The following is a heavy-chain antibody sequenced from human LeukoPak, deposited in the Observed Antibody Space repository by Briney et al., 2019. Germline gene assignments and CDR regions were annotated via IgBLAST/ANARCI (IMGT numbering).Heavy chain of an antibody. CDR2: ISADGSSF. V-gene: IGHV3-74*01. CDR1: GFTFSASW. D-gene: IGHD1-26*01. CDR3: ARIGVGTKDY. Sequence: GGSLRLSCAASGFTFSASWMHWVRRVPGKGLVWVSRISADGSSFSYADSVKGRFTTSRDNAKNSLYLQMNSLRDEDTAVYYCARIGVGTKDYWGQGTLVTVSS. J-gene: IGHJ4*02.